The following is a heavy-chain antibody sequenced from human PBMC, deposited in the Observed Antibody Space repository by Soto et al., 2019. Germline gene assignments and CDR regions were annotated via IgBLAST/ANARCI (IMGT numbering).Heavy chain of an antibody. Sequence: QVPLVQSGAEGKKPGSSVTVSCKASGGTFSSYAIHWVRQAPGQGLEWMGGIIPMYGPAKYAQRFQGRVTITADESTTTVYMELTSLTSQDTAVYYCARVTSMVRGVIDNWFDPWGHGTLVTVAS. CDR3: ARVTSMVRGVIDNWFDP. CDR1: GGTFSSYA. CDR2: IIPMYGPA. D-gene: IGHD3-10*01. V-gene: IGHV1-69*01. J-gene: IGHJ5*02.